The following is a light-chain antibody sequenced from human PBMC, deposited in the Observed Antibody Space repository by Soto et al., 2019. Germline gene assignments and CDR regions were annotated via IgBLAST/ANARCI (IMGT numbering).Light chain of an antibody. CDR2: DVS. CDR1: SSDVGAYNY. J-gene: IGLJ3*02. CDR3: HSYTSSSTLV. Sequence: QSVLTQPASVSGSPGQSITISCTGTSSDVGAYNYVSWYQQHPGKAPKLMIYDVSNRPSGVSNRFSGSKSGNTASLTISGLQAEDEADYYCHSYTSSSTLVFGGGTKLTVL. V-gene: IGLV2-14*01.